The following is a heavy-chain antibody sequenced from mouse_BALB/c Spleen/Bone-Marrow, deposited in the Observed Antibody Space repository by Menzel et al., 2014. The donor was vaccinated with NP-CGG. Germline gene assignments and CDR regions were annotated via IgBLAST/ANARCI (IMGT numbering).Heavy chain of an antibody. CDR1: GYTFTSYY. Sequence: QVQLQQSGAELVKPGASVKLSCKASGYTFTSYYMYWVKQRPGQGLEWIGEINPSNGGTNFNEKFKSKATLTADKSSSTAYMQLSSLTSEDSAVCYCTRSGTSWLRRSWYFDVWGAGTTVTVSS. J-gene: IGHJ1*01. CDR2: INPSNGGT. V-gene: IGHV1S81*02. D-gene: IGHD2-2*01. CDR3: TRSGTSWLRRSWYFDV.